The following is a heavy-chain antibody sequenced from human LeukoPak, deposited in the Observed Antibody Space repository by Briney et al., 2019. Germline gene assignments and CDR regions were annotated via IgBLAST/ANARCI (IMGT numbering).Heavy chain of an antibody. CDR2: ISAYNGNT. CDR3: ARGGTTVTTWAWFDP. Sequence: ASVKVSCKASGYTFTSYGISWVRQAPGQGLEWMGWISAYNGNTNYAQKLQGRVTMTRNTSISTAYMELSSLRSEDTAVYYCARGGTTVTTWAWFDPWGQGTLVTVSS. V-gene: IGHV1-18*04. CDR1: GYTFTSYG. J-gene: IGHJ5*02. D-gene: IGHD4-17*01.